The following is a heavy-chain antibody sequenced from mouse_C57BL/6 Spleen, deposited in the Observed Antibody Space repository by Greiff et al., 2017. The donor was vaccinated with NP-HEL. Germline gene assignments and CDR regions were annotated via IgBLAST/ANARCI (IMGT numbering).Heavy chain of an antibody. D-gene: IGHD2-3*01. CDR3: ARYDGYSDY. V-gene: IGHV1-81*01. CDR1: GYTFTSYG. CDR2: IYPRSGNT. J-gene: IGHJ2*01. Sequence: VKLVESGAELARPGASVKLSCKASGYTFTSYGISWVKQSTGPGLEWIGKIYPRSGNTYYNEKFKGKATLTADKSASTAYMELRSLTSEDSAVYFCARYDGYSDYWGQGTTLTVSS.